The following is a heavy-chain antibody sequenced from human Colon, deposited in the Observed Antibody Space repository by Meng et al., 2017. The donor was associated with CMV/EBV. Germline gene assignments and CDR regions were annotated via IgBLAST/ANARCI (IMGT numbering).Heavy chain of an antibody. J-gene: IGHJ4*02. D-gene: IGHD3-10*02. CDR2: IKTNTDGGTT. CDR1: GFTFSNAW. CDR3: TTAHSSVRDY. Sequence: GESLKISCAASGFTFSNAWMSWVRQAPGKGLEWVGRIKTNTDGGTTDYAAPVKARFTISRDDSRDTLYLQMNSLKSEDTAVYYCTTAHSSVRDYWGQGTLVTVSS. V-gene: IGHV3-15*01.